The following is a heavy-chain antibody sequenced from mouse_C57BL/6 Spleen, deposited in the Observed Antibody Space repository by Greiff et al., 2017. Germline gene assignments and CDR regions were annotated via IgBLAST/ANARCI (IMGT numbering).Heavy chain of an antibody. CDR1: GYAFSSYW. D-gene: IGHD1-1*01. J-gene: IGHJ1*03. Sequence: LQQSGASVKISCKASGYAFSSYWMNWVKPRPGKGLEWIGQIYPGDGDTNYNGKFKGKATLTADKSSSTAYMQLSSLTSEDSAVYFCARSDYYGSSRYWYFDVWGTGTTVTVSS. CDR2: IYPGDGDT. V-gene: IGHV1-80*01. CDR3: ARSDYYGSSRYWYFDV.